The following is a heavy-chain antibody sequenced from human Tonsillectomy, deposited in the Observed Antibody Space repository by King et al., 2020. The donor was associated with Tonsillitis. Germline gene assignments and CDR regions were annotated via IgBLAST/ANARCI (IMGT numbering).Heavy chain of an antibody. V-gene: IGHV4-39*02. CDR2: MYYSGST. D-gene: IGHD2-15*01. J-gene: IGHJ4*02. CDR3: AREATKRNCSASSCYPYYFDY. Sequence: QLQESGPGLVKPSETLSLTCTVSGGSISSSSYYWGWIRQPPGKGLEWIGSMYYSGSTYYNPSLKSRVTISADTSKNQFSLKLSSVTAADTAVYYCAREATKRNCSASSCYPYYFDYWGQGSPVTVSS. CDR1: GGSISSSSYY.